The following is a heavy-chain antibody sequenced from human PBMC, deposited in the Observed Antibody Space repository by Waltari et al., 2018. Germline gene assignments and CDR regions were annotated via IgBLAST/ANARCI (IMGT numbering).Heavy chain of an antibody. V-gene: IGHV3-30-3*01. CDR2: ISYDVSNK. J-gene: IGHJ4*02. Sequence: QVQLVESGGGVVQPGRSLRLSCAASGFTFSSYAMHWVRQAPGKGLEGVAVISYDVSNKYYADSVKGRFTISRDNSKNTLYLQMNSLRAEDTAVYYCARAYDSSGHFDYWGQGTLVTVSS. CDR3: ARAYDSSGHFDY. CDR1: GFTFSSYA. D-gene: IGHD3-22*01.